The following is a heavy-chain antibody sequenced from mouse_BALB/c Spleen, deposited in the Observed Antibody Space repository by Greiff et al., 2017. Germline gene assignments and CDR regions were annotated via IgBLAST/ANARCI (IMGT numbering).Heavy chain of an antibody. D-gene: IGHD1-1*01. V-gene: IGHV1-82*01. CDR2: IYPGDGDT. J-gene: IGHJ2*01. Sequence: VQLQQSGPELVKPGASVKISCKASGYAFSSSWMNWVKQRPGQGLEWIGRIYPGDGDTNYNGKFKGKATLTADKSSSTAYMQLSSLTSVDSAVYFCARWDYYGSSYDDYWGQGTTLTVSS. CDR1: GYAFSSSW. CDR3: ARWDYYGSSYDDY.